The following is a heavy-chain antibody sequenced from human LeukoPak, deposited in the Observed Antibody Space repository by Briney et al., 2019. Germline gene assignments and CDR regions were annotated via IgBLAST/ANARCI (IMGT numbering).Heavy chain of an antibody. J-gene: IGHJ4*02. D-gene: IGHD3-10*01. CDR1: GGSISSSSYY. CDR2: IYYSGST. Sequence: PSETLSLTCTVSGGSISSSSYYWGWIRQPPGKGLEWIGSIYYSGSTYYNPSLKSRVTISVDTSKNQFSLKLSSVTAADTAVYYCARGIYGSGSYLDYWGQGTLVTVSS. CDR3: ARGIYGSGSYLDY. V-gene: IGHV4-39*07.